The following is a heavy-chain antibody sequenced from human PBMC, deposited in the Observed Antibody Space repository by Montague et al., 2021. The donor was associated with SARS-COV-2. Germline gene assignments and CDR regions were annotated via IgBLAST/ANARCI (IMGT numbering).Heavy chain of an antibody. V-gene: IGHV4-39*07. J-gene: IGHJ4*02. CDR3: ARDLSEYSSSGGFDY. D-gene: IGHD6-6*01. Sequence: SETLSLTCTVSGGSISSSSYYWGWIRQPPGKGLEWIGSIYYSGSTYYNPSLKSRVTISVDTSKNQFSLKLSSVTAADTAVYYCARDLSEYSSSGGFDYWGQGTLVTVSS. CDR1: GGSISSSSYY. CDR2: IYYSGST.